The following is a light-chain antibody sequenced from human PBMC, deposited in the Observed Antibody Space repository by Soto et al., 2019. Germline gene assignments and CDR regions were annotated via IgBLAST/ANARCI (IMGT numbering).Light chain of an antibody. CDR1: QSVSSN. J-gene: IGKJ5*01. V-gene: IGKV3-15*01. Sequence: EIMLTQAPAPLSLSPGERATLSCRASQSVSSNLAWYQQKPGQAPRLLIYGASTRATGIPARFSGSGSGTEFTLTISSLQSEDFAVYYCQQYNNWPRGTFGQGTRLEIK. CDR3: QQYNNWPRGT. CDR2: GAS.